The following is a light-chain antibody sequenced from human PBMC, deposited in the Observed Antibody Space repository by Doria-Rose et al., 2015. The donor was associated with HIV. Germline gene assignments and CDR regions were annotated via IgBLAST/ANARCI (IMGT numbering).Light chain of an antibody. CDR2: DVS. Sequence: LSPGERATLSCRASQSVSSSELGWYQQKPGQAPRLLIYDVSTRATGIPDRFSGSGSGTDFTLAISRLEPEDSAVYYCQQYVSSPLTFGGGTKVEIK. V-gene: IGKV3-20*01. J-gene: IGKJ4*01. CDR3: QQYVSSPLT. CDR1: QSVSSSE.